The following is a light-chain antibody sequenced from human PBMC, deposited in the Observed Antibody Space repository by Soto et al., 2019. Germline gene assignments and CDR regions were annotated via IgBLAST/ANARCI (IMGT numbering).Light chain of an antibody. CDR2: ETY. CDR1: QSLSSGY. V-gene: IGKV3-20*01. J-gene: IGKJ1*01. CDR3: QQYGGSSRT. Sequence: EIVLTQSPGTLSLSPGERVTLSCRASQSLSSGYLAWYQRKRGQAPRLLIFETYRRATGIPDRFSGSGSGIDFTLTISRLEPEDFAVYVCQQYGGSSRTFGPGTKVDIK.